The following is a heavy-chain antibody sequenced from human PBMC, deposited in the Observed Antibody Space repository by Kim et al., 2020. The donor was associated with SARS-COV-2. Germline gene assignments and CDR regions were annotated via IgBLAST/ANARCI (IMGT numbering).Heavy chain of an antibody. V-gene: IGHV2-70*11. Sequence: SGPTLVNPTQTLTLTCTFSGFSLSTSGMCVSWIRQPPGKALEWLARIDWDDDEHYSTSLKTRLTISKDTSKNQVVLTMTNMDPVDTATYYCARNFPRDRGFYFDYWGQGTLVTVSS. CDR1: GFSLSTSGMC. J-gene: IGHJ4*02. CDR2: IDWDDDE. CDR3: ARNFPRDRGFYFDY.